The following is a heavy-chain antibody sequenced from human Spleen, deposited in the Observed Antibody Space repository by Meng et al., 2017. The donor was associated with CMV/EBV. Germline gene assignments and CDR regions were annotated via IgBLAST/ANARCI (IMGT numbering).Heavy chain of an antibody. CDR1: GYTFTTYD. J-gene: IGHJ5*02. CDR3: ARVYNWFDP. CDR2: MNPNSGDT. D-gene: IGHD2-8*01. Sequence: ASVKVSCKASGYTFTTYDINWVRQATGQGLEWMGWMNPNSGDTGYAQKFQGRVTITTDTSTSTAYMELRSLRSDDTAVYYCARVYNWFDPWGQGTLVTVSS. V-gene: IGHV1-8*01.